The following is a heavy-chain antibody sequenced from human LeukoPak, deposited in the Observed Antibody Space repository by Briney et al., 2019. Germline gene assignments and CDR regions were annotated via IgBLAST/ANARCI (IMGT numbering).Heavy chain of an antibody. CDR2: ISAYNGNT. Sequence: ASVKVSCKASGYTFTSYGISWVRQAPGRGLEWMGWISAYNGNTNYAQKLQGRVTMTTDTSTSTAYMELRSLRSDDTAVYYCASAYYYDSSGLGAFDIWGQGTMVTVSS. J-gene: IGHJ3*02. V-gene: IGHV1-18*01. CDR3: ASAYYYDSSGLGAFDI. CDR1: GYTFTSYG. D-gene: IGHD3-22*01.